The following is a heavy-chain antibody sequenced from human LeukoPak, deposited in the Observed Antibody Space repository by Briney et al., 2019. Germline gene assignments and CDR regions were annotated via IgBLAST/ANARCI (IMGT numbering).Heavy chain of an antibody. D-gene: IGHD4-17*01. Sequence: SETLSLTCTVSGGSISSYYWSWIRQPPGKGLEWIGYIYYSGSTNYNPSLKSRVTISVDTSKDQFSLKLSSVTAADTAVYYCARDRPNYGDYVNWFDPWGQGTLVTVSS. CDR1: GGSISSYY. CDR2: IYYSGST. CDR3: ARDRPNYGDYVNWFDP. J-gene: IGHJ5*02. V-gene: IGHV4-59*12.